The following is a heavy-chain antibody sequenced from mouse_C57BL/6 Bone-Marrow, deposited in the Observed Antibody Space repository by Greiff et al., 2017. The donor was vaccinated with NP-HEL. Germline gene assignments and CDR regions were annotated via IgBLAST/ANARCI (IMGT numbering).Heavy chain of an antibody. CDR2: IDPENGDT. Sequence: VQLQQSGAELVRPGASVKLSCTASGFNIKDDYMHWVKQRPEQGLEWIGWIDPENGDTEYASKFQGKATITADTSSNTAYLQLSSLTSEDTAVYYCTTRLRGYWGQGTTPTVSS. CDR1: GFNIKDDY. J-gene: IGHJ2*01. CDR3: TTRLRGY. V-gene: IGHV14-4*01. D-gene: IGHD1-1*01.